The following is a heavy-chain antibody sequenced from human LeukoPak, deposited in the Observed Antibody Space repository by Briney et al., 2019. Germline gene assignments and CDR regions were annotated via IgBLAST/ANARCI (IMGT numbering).Heavy chain of an antibody. CDR1: GGSISSYY. Sequence: SETLSLTCTVSGGSISSYYWSWIRQPAGKGLEWIGRIYTSGSTNYNPSLKSRVTMSADTSKNQFSLKLSSVTAADTAVYYCARGGPTVTSLDYWGQGTLVTVSS. D-gene: IGHD4-11*01. CDR3: ARGGPTVTSLDY. V-gene: IGHV4-4*07. J-gene: IGHJ4*02. CDR2: IYTSGST.